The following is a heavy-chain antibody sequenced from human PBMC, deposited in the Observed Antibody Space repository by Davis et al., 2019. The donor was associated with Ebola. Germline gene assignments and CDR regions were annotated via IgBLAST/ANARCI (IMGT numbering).Heavy chain of an antibody. CDR1: GGSITTYF. CDR3: ATVLGATSGLDV. D-gene: IGHD1-26*01. J-gene: IGHJ6*02. CDR2: IHHSGSA. Sequence: PSETLSLTCTVSGGSITTYFWSWIRQPPGKGLEWVGYIHHSGSANSNPSLKSRVTFSIDTSKSQVSLKLTSVTAADTAVYYCATVLGATSGLDVWGQGTTVTVSS. V-gene: IGHV4-59*12.